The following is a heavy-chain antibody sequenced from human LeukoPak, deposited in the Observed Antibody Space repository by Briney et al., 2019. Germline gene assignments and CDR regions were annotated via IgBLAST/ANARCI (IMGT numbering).Heavy chain of an antibody. J-gene: IGHJ6*03. CDR2: INYSGST. CDR3: ARHGTRYHYYYMDV. D-gene: IGHD1-14*01. Sequence: SETLSLTCAVYGGSFSGFYWTWIRQPPGKGLEWIGEINYSGSTNYNPSLKSRVTISVDTSKNQFSLKLSSVTAADTAVYYCARHGTRYHYYYMDVWGKGTRVTIFS. V-gene: IGHV4-34*01. CDR1: GGSFSGFY.